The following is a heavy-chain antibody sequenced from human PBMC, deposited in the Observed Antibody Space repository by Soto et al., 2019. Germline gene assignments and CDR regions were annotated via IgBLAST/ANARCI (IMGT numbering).Heavy chain of an antibody. D-gene: IGHD3-10*01. CDR3: ARAFWEVREVITFYSYYYALDV. J-gene: IGHJ6*02. Sequence: EVQLVESGGGLVQPGGSLRLSCIGSGFTFSSYEMNWVRQAPGKGLEWISYIGGRDGSKFYADSVQGRFTISRDNARNSLYLQMDSLTAADTAVYYCARAFWEVREVITFYSYYYALDVWGQGTTVTVSS. CDR2: IGGRDGSK. V-gene: IGHV3-48*03. CDR1: GFTFSSYE.